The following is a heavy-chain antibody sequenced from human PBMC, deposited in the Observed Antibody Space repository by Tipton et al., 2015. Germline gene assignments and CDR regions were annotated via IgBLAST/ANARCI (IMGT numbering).Heavy chain of an antibody. J-gene: IGHJ6*02. Sequence: TLSLTCTVSGGSISHYYWSWIRQPPGKGLEWIGHIYDSGITNHNPSLKSRVTISIDTSKNLFSLKLSSVTAADTAVYYCARSVTSSYYYGLGVWGQGTTVTVSS. V-gene: IGHV4-59*12. CDR3: ARSVTSSYYYGLGV. CDR1: GGSISHYY. CDR2: IYDSGIT. D-gene: IGHD4-17*01.